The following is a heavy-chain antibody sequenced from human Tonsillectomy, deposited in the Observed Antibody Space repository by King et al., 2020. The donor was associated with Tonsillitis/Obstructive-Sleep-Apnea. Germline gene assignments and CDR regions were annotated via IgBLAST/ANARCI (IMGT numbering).Heavy chain of an antibody. CDR1: GYTFTGYY. Sequence: VQLVESGAEVKKPGASVKVSCKASGYTFTGYYMHWVRQAPGQGLEWMGWINPNSGYTNYAQTFQGRVTMTRDTSISTAYMEVSRLRSDDTAVYYCARDLRGYSYGADSYYFDYWGQGTLVTVSS. V-gene: IGHV1-2*02. CDR3: ARDLRGYSYGADSYYFDY. D-gene: IGHD5-18*01. CDR2: INPNSGYT. J-gene: IGHJ4*02.